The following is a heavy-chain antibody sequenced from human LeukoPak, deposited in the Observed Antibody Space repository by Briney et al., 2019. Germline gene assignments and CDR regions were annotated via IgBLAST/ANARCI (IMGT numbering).Heavy chain of an antibody. V-gene: IGHV3-23*01. CDR2: ISGSGGST. D-gene: IGHD5-12*01. J-gene: IGHJ6*02. CDR3: AKDLGYSGYDRWPDYYYYGMDV. Sequence: GGSLRLSCAASGFTFSSYAMSWVRQAPGKGLEWVSAISGSGGSTYYADSVKGRFTISRDNSKNTLYLQMNSLRAEDTAVYYCAKDLGYSGYDRWPDYYYYGMDVWGQGTTVTVFS. CDR1: GFTFSSYA.